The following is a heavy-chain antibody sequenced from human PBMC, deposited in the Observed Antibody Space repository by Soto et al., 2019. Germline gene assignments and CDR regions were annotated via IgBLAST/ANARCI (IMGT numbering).Heavy chain of an antibody. CDR2: IYYSGST. CDR3: ARVPAHRSFDY. CDR1: GGSISSYY. J-gene: IGHJ4*02. V-gene: IGHV4-59*01. Sequence: SETLSLTCTVSGGSISSYYWSWIRQPPGKGLEWIGYIYYSGSTNYNPSLKSRVTISVDTSKNQFSLKLSSVTAADTAVYYCARVPAHRSFDYWGQGTLVTVSS. D-gene: IGHD2-2*01.